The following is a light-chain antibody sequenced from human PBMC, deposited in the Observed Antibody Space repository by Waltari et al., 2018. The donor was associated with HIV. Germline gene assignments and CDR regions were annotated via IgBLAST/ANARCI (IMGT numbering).Light chain of an antibody. V-gene: IGLV3-21*04. CDR1: NIGSKS. Sequence: SYVLTQPPSVSVAPGKTAGITCGGANIGSKSVPGYQHRPGQAPILVIYDDTDRPPGIPERFSGSASWNTATLTVNSVEAGDEADYYCQVWDTDTDHWVFGGGTRLTVL. J-gene: IGLJ3*02. CDR3: QVWDTDTDHWV. CDR2: DDT.